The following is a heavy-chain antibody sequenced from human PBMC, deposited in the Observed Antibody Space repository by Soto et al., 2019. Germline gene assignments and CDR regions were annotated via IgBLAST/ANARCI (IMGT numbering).Heavy chain of an antibody. Sequence: LRXSFASSGFTVMRHAVHWVRQAPGKGLEWVAVISSDGSAKYYLDSVKGRFTSSRDNSKNTVFLQLNSLSYEDTAVYYCASSRSGAVADSFDSWGQGTLVTVSS. CDR1: GFTVMRHA. J-gene: IGHJ4*02. CDR3: ASSRSGAVADSFDS. D-gene: IGHD3-3*01. V-gene: IGHV3-30*04. CDR2: ISSDGSAK.